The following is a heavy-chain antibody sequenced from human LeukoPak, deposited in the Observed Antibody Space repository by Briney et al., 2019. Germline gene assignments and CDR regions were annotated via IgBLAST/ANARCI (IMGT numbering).Heavy chain of an antibody. J-gene: IGHJ4*02. Sequence: GGSLRLSCAASGFAFNTYWLSWVRQAPGKGLEWVANIGQDGTEKHHVDSVRGRFTISRDNAKNSVFLQMNSLRAEDTAVYYCARDRDGKDYWGQGTLVTVSS. CDR2: IGQDGTEK. V-gene: IGHV3-7*03. CDR1: GFAFNTYW. CDR3: ARDRDGKDY. D-gene: IGHD1-1*01.